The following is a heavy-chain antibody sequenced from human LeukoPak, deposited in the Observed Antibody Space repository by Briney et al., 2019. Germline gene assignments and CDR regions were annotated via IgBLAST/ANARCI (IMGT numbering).Heavy chain of an antibody. CDR3: AREDIVVVVAATRHAFDI. CDR2: INHSGST. V-gene: IGHV4-34*01. Sequence: SETLSLTCAVYGGSFSGYYWSWIRQPPGKGLEWIGEINHSGSTNYNPSLRSRVTISVDTSKNQFSLKLSSVTAADTAVYYCAREDIVVVVAATRHAFDIWGQGTMVTVSS. CDR1: GGSFSGYY. D-gene: IGHD2-15*01. J-gene: IGHJ3*02.